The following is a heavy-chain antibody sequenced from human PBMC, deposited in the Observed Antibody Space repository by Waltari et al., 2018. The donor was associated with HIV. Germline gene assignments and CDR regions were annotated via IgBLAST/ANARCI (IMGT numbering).Heavy chain of an antibody. Sequence: QVQLQQWGAGLLKPSETLSLTCAVYGGSFSGYYWRWIRQPPGKGLEWIGEINHSGSTNYNPSLKSRVTISVDTSKNQFSLKLNSVTAADTAVYYCARWRYYYDSSGYPYQHWGQGTLVTVSS. D-gene: IGHD3-22*01. CDR1: GGSFSGYY. V-gene: IGHV4-34*01. J-gene: IGHJ1*01. CDR3: ARWRYYYDSSGYPYQH. CDR2: INHSGST.